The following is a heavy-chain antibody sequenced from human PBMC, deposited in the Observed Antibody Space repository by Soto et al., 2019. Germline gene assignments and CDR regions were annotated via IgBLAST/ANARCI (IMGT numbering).Heavy chain of an antibody. CDR2: INPNSGGT. Sequence: VASLKVSCKASGYTFTGYYMHWVLQAPGQGLEWMGWINPNSGGTNYAQKFQGRVTMTRGTSISTAYMQLSRLRSDDTAVYYCARSVSTIAARPDYWGQGTLVTVSS. CDR3: ARSVSTIAARPDY. J-gene: IGHJ4*02. D-gene: IGHD6-6*01. CDR1: GYTFTGYY. V-gene: IGHV1-2*02.